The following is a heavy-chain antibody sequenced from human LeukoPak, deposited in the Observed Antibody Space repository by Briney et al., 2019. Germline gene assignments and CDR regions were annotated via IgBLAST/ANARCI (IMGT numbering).Heavy chain of an antibody. CDR2: INSDGSST. Sequence: GGSLRLSCAASGFTFSSYWMHWVRQAPGKGLVWVSRINSDGSSTSYADSVKGRFSISRDNAKNTLYLQMNSLRAEDTAVYYCAKADYYDSSGYYYGSGFDYWGQGTLVTVSS. D-gene: IGHD3-22*01. CDR3: AKADYYDSSGYYYGSGFDY. CDR1: GFTFSSYW. V-gene: IGHV3-74*01. J-gene: IGHJ4*02.